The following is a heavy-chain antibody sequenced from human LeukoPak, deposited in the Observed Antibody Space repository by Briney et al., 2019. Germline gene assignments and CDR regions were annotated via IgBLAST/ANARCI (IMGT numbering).Heavy chain of an antibody. CDR2: IYTSGST. J-gene: IGHJ3*02. CDR3: ASLPGGDSSSVVAFDI. V-gene: IGHV4-4*07. CDR1: GGSISTYY. D-gene: IGHD2-21*02. Sequence: SETLSLTCAVSGGSISTYYWSWIRQPAGKGLEWIWRIYTSGSTNYNPSLKRRVTMSLDTSKNQSPLNLRSVTAAHTAVYYCASLPGGDSSSVVAFDIWGHGTMVTVSS.